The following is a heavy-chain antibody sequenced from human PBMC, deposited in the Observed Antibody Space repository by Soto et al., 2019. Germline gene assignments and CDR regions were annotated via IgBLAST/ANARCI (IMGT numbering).Heavy chain of an antibody. V-gene: IGHV4-59*02. J-gene: IGHJ5*02. CDR3: AVRGYKNWFDP. CDR1: GGSVSGYY. CDR2: MYNTGST. D-gene: IGHD5-18*01. Sequence: SETLSLTCAGSGGSVSGYYWRWIRQPPGKGLEWLGEMYNTGSTDYNPSLKSRVTISVDTSKNQFSLKLSSVTAADTAVYYCAVRGYKNWFDPWGQGTLVTVSS.